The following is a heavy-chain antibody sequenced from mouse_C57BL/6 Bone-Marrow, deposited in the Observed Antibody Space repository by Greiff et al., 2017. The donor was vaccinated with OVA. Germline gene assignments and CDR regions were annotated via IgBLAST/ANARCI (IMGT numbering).Heavy chain of an antibody. Sequence: EVKLQESGPGLVKPSQSLSLTCSVTGYSITSGYYWNWIRQFPGNKLEWMGYISYDGSNNYNPSLKNRISITRDTSKNQFFLQLNSVTTEDTATYYCAIRAYDYDGAYWGQGTLVTVSA. D-gene: IGHD2-4*01. CDR2: ISYDGSN. CDR1: GYSITSGYY. CDR3: AIRAYDYDGAY. J-gene: IGHJ3*01. V-gene: IGHV3-6*01.